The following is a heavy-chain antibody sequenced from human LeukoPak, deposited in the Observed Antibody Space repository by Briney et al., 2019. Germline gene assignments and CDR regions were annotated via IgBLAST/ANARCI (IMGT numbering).Heavy chain of an antibody. CDR2: ISASGAST. V-gene: IGHV3-23*01. J-gene: IGHJ4*02. Sequence: GGSLRLSCAASGFTFNSSAMSWVRQAPVKGLEWVSAISASGASTFYADFVKGRFTISRDNSKNTLYLQMNSLRAEDTAVYYCARDCSTTTCYKAFDYWGQGTLVTVSS. CDR1: GFTFNSSA. CDR3: ARDCSTTTCYKAFDY. D-gene: IGHD2-2*02.